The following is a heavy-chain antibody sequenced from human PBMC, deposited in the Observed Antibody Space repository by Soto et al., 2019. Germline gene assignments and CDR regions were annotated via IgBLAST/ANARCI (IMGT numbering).Heavy chain of an antibody. V-gene: IGHV1-46*01. CDR1: GYTFTSYY. CDR3: ARETGIAAAGPGPYYYYGMDV. CDR2: INPSGGST. Sequence: ASVKVSCKASGYTFTSYYMHWVRQAPGQGLEWMGIINPSGGSTSYAQKFQGRVTMTRDTSTSTVYMELSSLRSEDTAVYYCARETGIAAAGPGPYYYYGMDVWGQGTTVTASS. J-gene: IGHJ6*02. D-gene: IGHD6-13*01.